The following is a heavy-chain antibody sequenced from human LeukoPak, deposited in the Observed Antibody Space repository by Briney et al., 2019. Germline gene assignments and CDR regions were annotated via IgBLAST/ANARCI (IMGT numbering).Heavy chain of an antibody. CDR3: ARRVVVIRRLDY. D-gene: IGHD3-22*01. CDR1: GGSFSGYY. J-gene: IGHJ4*02. Sequence: PSETLSLTCAVYGGSFSGYYWSWIRQPPGKGLEWIGEINHSGSTNYNPSLKSRVTISVDTSKNQFSLKLSSVTAADTAVYYCARRVVVIRRLDYWGQGTLVTVSS. CDR2: INHSGST. V-gene: IGHV4-34*01.